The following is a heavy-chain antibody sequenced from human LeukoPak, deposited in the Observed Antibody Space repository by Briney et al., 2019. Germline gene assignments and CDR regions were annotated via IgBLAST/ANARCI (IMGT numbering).Heavy chain of an antibody. CDR1: GGSISSYY. CDR3: ARSDGYTPFDY. V-gene: IGHV4-59*08. D-gene: IGHD5-24*01. CDR2: IYYSGST. J-gene: IGHJ4*02. Sequence: SETLSLTCTVSGGSISSYYWSWIRQPPGKGLGWIGYIYYSGSTNYNPSLKSRVTISVDTSKNQFSLKLSSVTAADTAVYYCARSDGYTPFDYWGQGTLVTVSS.